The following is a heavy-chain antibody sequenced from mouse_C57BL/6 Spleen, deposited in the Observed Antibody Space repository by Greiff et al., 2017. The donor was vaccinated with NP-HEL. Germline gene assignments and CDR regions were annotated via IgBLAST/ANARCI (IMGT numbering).Heavy chain of an antibody. J-gene: IGHJ4*01. Sequence: VQLQQSGPELVKPGASVKISCKASGYAFSSSWMNWVKQRPGKGLEWIGRIYPGDGDTNYNGKFKGKATLTADKSSSTAYMQLSSLTSEDSAVYFCARFSYDYEIGYAMDYWGQGTSVTVSS. CDR2: IYPGDGDT. D-gene: IGHD2-4*01. CDR1: GYAFSSSW. CDR3: ARFSYDYEIGYAMDY. V-gene: IGHV1-82*01.